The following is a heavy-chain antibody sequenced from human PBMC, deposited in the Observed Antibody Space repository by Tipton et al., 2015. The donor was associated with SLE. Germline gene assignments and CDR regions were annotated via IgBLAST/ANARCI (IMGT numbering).Heavy chain of an antibody. D-gene: IGHD3-3*01. Sequence: LRLSCAIYGGSYSHYSWSWIRQPAGKGLEWIGRIYTSGSTNYNPSLKSRVTISVDTSKNQFSLKLSSVTAADTAVYYCARILGVVKSYYMDVWGKGTTVTVSS. CDR1: GGSYSHYS. V-gene: IGHV4-59*10. J-gene: IGHJ6*03. CDR3: ARILGVVKSYYMDV. CDR2: IYTSGST.